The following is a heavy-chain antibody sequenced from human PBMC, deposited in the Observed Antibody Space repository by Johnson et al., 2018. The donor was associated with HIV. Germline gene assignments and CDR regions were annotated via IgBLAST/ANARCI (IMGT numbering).Heavy chain of an antibody. CDR1: GFSFSDYY. CDR3: AKDLRQVVVNDVFDI. D-gene: IGHD3-22*01. CDR2: IYSGGST. J-gene: IGHJ3*02. V-gene: IGHV3-66*01. Sequence: VQLVESGGGLVQPGGSLRLSCAASGFSFSDYYMSWIRQAPGKGLEWVSVIYSGGSTYYADSVKGRFTISRDNSKNTLYLQMNSLRAEDTAVYYCAKDLRQVVVNDVFDIWGQGKVVTVSP.